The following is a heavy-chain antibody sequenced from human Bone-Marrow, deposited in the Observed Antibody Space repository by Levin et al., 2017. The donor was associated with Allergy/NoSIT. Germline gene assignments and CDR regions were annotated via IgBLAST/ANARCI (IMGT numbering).Heavy chain of an antibody. CDR2: IRSKDYGGTS. CDR3: ARDPVRGPRDTGGFYSSGGNYFDY. V-gene: IGHV3-49*03. Sequence: GESLKISCTGSGFNFGDYAVSWFRQAPGKGLEWVAFIRSKDYGGTSEYAAAVEGRFSMSRDDSKRIAYLEMKSLTRDDTAVYYCARDPVRGPRDTGGFYSSGGNYFDYWGQGTLVTVSS. CDR1: GFNFGDYA. D-gene: IGHD3-22*01. J-gene: IGHJ4*02.